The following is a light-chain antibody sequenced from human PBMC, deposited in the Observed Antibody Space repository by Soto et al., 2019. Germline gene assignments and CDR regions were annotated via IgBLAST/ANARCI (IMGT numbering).Light chain of an antibody. CDR1: SSDVGNF. Sequence: QSALTQPASVSGSPGQSITISCTGTSSDVGNFVSWYRQHPGKAPKLMIYDVSSRPSGISDRFSGSKSGNTASLTISGLQSEDEADYYCCRYTGTTYTWVFGGWTKVTVL. J-gene: IGLJ3*02. CDR2: DVS. CDR3: CRYTGTTYTWV. V-gene: IGLV2-14*01.